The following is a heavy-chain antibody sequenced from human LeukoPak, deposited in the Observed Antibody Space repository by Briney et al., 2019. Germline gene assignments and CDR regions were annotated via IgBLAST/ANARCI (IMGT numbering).Heavy chain of an antibody. CDR1: GGSISSYY. D-gene: IGHD1-1*01. CDR3: ARDGGGTTPFDY. Sequence: SGTLSLTCTVSGGSISSYYWSWIRQPPGKGLEWIGYIYYSGSTNYNPSLKSRVTISVDTSKNQFSLKLSSVTAADTAVYYCARDGGGTTPFDYWGQGTLVTVSS. V-gene: IGHV4-59*01. J-gene: IGHJ4*02. CDR2: IYYSGST.